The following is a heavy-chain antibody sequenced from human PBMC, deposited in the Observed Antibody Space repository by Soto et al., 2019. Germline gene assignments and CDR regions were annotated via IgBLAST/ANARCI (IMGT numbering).Heavy chain of an antibody. J-gene: IGHJ3*02. Sequence: QVQLVESGGGVVQPGRSLRLSCAASGFTFSSYGMHWVRQAPGKGLEWVAGIWYDGSNKYYADSVKGRFTISRDNSKNTLYLQMNGLRAEDTAVYYCARGGCGGDCYHHAPDAFDIWGQGTMVTVSS. CDR2: IWYDGSNK. CDR3: ARGGCGGDCYHHAPDAFDI. D-gene: IGHD2-21*02. CDR1: GFTFSSYG. V-gene: IGHV3-33*01.